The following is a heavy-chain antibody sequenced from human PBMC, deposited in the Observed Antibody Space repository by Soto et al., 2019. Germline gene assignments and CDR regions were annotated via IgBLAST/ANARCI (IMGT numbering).Heavy chain of an antibody. J-gene: IGHJ4*02. Sequence: PSETLSLTCTVPGGSINNHYWSWIRQPPGKGLEWIGYIYYSGSTNYNPSLKSRVTISVDTSKNQFSLKLSSVTAADTAVYYCARGPPPQIMITFGGVIPFGFDYWGQGTLVTVSS. V-gene: IGHV4-59*11. CDR3: ARGPPPQIMITFGGVIPFGFDY. CDR2: IYYSGST. D-gene: IGHD3-16*02. CDR1: GGSINNHY.